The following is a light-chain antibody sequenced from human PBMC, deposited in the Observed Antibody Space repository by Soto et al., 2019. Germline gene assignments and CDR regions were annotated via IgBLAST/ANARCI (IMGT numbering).Light chain of an antibody. CDR2: SAS. CDR1: QSISTS. Sequence: DIQMTQSPSSLSASLGDRVTITCRASQSISTSLHWYQQKPGKAPRLLIYSASSLQSGVPSRFSCSGSGADFTLTISTLQPEDFATYYCQQTYDIPRTFGGGTKVQIK. J-gene: IGKJ4*01. V-gene: IGKV1-39*01. CDR3: QQTYDIPRT.